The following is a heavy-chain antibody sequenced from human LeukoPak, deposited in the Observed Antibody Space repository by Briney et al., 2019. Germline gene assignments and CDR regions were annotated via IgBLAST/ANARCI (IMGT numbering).Heavy chain of an antibody. D-gene: IGHD6-13*01. Sequence: PSETLSLTCTVSGGSISSYYWSWIRQPPGKGLEWIGYIYYSGSTNYNPSLKSRVTISVDTSKNQFSLKLSSVTAADTAVYYCARGYSSSWPHYYYCGMDVWGQGTTVTVSS. CDR3: ARGYSSSWPHYYYCGMDV. CDR1: GGSISSYY. CDR2: IYYSGST. V-gene: IGHV4-59*01. J-gene: IGHJ6*02.